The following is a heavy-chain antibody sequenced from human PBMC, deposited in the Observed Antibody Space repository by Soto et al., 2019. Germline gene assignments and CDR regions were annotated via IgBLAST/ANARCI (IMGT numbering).Heavy chain of an antibody. V-gene: IGHV4-59*01. CDR2: IYNSGNT. J-gene: IGHJ4*02. CDR1: GGSISSYY. CDR3: AAPPRY. Sequence: QVQLQESGPGLVKPSETLSLTCTVSGGSISSYYWNWIRQPPGKGLEWIGYIYNSGNTNYNPPLRSRVTTSVATSTTPFSLKLTSVTAADTAVYYCAAPPRYWGQGTLVTVSS.